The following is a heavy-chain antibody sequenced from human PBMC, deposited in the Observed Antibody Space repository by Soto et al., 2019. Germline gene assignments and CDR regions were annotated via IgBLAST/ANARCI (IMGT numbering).Heavy chain of an antibody. V-gene: IGHV1-18*01. CDR3: ARDQYVPQALDY. J-gene: IGHJ4*02. CDR2: ISAYNGNT. D-gene: IGHD2-2*01. CDR1: GYTFTSYG. Sequence: CKASGYTFTSYGISWVRQAPGQGLEWMGWISAYNGNTNYAQKLQGRVTMTTDTSTSTAYMELRSLRSDDTAVYYCARDQYVPQALDYWGQGTLVTVSS.